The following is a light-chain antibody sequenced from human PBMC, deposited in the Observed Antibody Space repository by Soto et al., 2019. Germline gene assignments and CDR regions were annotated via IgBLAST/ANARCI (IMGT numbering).Light chain of an antibody. Sequence: EIVMTQSPAPLSLSPGERATLSCRASQSVSSNLAWYQQKPGQAPRLLIYGASTRATGIPARFSGSGSGTEFTLTISSLQSEDFAVYYCQQYNNWPPSITFGQGTRLEIK. CDR2: GAS. J-gene: IGKJ5*01. CDR3: QQYNNWPPSIT. V-gene: IGKV3D-15*01. CDR1: QSVSSN.